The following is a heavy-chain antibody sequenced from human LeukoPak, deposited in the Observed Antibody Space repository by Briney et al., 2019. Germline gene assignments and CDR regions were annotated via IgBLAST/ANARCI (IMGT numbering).Heavy chain of an antibody. D-gene: IGHD3-22*01. V-gene: IGHV3-23*01. CDR3: AKDSSGYYPDY. CDR2: ISGSGGST. CDR1: GFTFSSYG. Sequence: GGSLRLSCAASGFTFSSYGMSWVRQASGKGPEWVSVISGSGGSTNYADSVKGRFTISRDNSKNTLCLQMNSLRAEDTAVYYCAKDSSGYYPDYWGQGTLVTVSS. J-gene: IGHJ4*02.